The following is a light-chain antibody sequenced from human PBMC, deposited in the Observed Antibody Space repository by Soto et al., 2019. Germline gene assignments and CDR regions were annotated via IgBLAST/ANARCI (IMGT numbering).Light chain of an antibody. Sequence: EIVLTQSPGTLSLSPGERATLSCRASQSVSSSYLAWYQQKPGQAPRLLISGASSRATGIPDRFSGSGSGTDFTLTISRLEPEDFAVYYCQQYGASRWTFDQGTKVEIK. J-gene: IGKJ1*01. CDR1: QSVSSSY. CDR2: GAS. V-gene: IGKV3-20*01. CDR3: QQYGASRWT.